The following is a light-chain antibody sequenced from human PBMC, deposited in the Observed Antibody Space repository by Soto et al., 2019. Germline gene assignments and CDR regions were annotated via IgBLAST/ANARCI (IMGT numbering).Light chain of an antibody. CDR2: EVS. J-gene: IGLJ1*01. Sequence: QSVLAQPPSASGSPGQSVTISCTGTSSDVGGYNYVSWHQQHPGKAPKRMIYEVSKRPSGVPDRFSGSKSGNTASLTVSGLQAEDEADYYCSSYAGSNNFGVFGTGTKVTVL. CDR1: SSDVGGYNY. CDR3: SSYAGSNNFGV. V-gene: IGLV2-8*01.